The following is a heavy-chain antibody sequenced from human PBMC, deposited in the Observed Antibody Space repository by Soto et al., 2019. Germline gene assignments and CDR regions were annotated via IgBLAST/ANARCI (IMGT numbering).Heavy chain of an antibody. CDR1: GGSISSGDYY. D-gene: IGHD1-7*01. Sequence: PSETLSLTCTVSGGSISSGDYYWSWIRQPPGKGLEWIGYIYYSGSTYYNPSLKSRVTISVDTSKNQFSLKLSSVTAADTAVYYCARVKLDLPSYYFDYWGQGTLVTVS. J-gene: IGHJ4*02. V-gene: IGHV4-30-4*01. CDR2: IYYSGST. CDR3: ARVKLDLPSYYFDY.